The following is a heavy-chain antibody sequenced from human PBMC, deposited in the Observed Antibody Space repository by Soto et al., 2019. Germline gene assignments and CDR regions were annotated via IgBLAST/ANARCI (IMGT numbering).Heavy chain of an antibody. D-gene: IGHD2-8*02. Sequence: QVQLQQWGAGLLKPSETLSLTCAVYGGSFSGYYWTWIRQPPGTGLGWIGEINHSGSTNYNPSLKSRVTTSVDTSKNQCSLKLTSVTAADTAVYYCARDKITGLFDYWGQGTLVTVSS. CDR1: GGSFSGYY. CDR3: ARDKITGLFDY. J-gene: IGHJ4*02. CDR2: INHSGST. V-gene: IGHV4-34*01.